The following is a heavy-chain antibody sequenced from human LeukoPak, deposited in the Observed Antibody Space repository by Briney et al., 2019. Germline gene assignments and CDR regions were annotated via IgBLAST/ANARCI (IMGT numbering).Heavy chain of an antibody. CDR3: ASQEQPGGAFDI. CDR2: IYYSGST. V-gene: IGHV4-59*01. D-gene: IGHD1/OR15-1a*01. CDR1: GGSISSYY. Sequence: KSSETLSLTCTVSGGSISSYYWSWIRQPPGKGLEWIGYIYYSGSTNYNPSLKSRVTISVDTSKNQFSLKLSSVTAEDTAVYYCASQEQPGGAFDIWGQGTMVTVSS. J-gene: IGHJ3*02.